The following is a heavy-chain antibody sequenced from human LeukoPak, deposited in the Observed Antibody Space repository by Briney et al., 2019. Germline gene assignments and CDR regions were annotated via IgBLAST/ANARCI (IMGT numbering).Heavy chain of an antibody. J-gene: IGHJ4*02. D-gene: IGHD3-10*01. V-gene: IGHV4-38-2*02. Sequence: PSETLSLTCTVSGYSISSGYYWGWIRQPPGKGLEWIGSIYHSGSTYYNPSLKSRVTISVDTSKNQFSLKLSSVTATDTAVYYCARFNYYGSGYYFDYWGQGTLVTVSS. CDR3: ARFNYYGSGYYFDY. CDR2: IYHSGST. CDR1: GYSISSGYY.